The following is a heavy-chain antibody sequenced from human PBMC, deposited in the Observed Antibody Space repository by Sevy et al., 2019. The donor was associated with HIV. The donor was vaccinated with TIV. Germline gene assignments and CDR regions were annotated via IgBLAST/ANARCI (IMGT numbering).Heavy chain of an antibody. V-gene: IGHV3-9*01. D-gene: IGHD1-26*01. CDR1: GLTFDDYA. J-gene: IGHJ6*02. CDR3: AKDISGSYYYYYGMDV. Sequence: GGSLRLSCAASGLTFDDYAIHWVRQAPGKGLEWVSGISWNSGSIGYADSVKGRFTISRDNAKNSLYLQMNSLRAEDTALYYCAKDISGSYYYYYGMDVWGQGTTVTVSS. CDR2: ISWNSGSI.